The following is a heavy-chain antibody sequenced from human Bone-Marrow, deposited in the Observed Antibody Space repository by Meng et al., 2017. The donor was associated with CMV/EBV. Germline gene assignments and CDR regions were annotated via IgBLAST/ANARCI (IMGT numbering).Heavy chain of an antibody. CDR1: GGSISSSSYY. Sequence: GSLRLSCTVSGGSISSSSYYWSWIRQPPGKGLEWLGYVFYSGLTNYNPSLKSRLTISVDTSKHHFSLNLKSVTAADTAVYYCAAGSAPRPGYWGQGTLVTVSS. CDR3: AAGSAPRPGY. V-gene: IGHV4-61*03. J-gene: IGHJ4*02. D-gene: IGHD3-10*01. CDR2: VFYSGLT.